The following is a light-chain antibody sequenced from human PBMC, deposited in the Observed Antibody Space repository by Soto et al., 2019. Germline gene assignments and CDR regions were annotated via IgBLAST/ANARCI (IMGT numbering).Light chain of an antibody. CDR2: AAY. V-gene: IGKV1-27*01. Sequence: DIQMTQAPSSLSASVGDRVTITCRARQDISTYLAWYQQKPGKVPKLLISAAYTLQSGVPPRFSGSGSGTDFTITISSMKPEDVANYYYQQYDNAPLTFGGGTKVEIK. CDR1: QDISTY. CDR3: QQYDNAPLT. J-gene: IGKJ4*01.